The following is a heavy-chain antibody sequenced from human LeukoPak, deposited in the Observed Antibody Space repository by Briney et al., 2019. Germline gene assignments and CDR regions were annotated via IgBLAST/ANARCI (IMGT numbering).Heavy chain of an antibody. J-gene: IGHJ4*02. CDR2: ISYDGSNK. CDR1: GFTFCSYA. V-gene: IGHV3-30-3*01. CDR3: ARDRSSNEYYFDY. Sequence: GGSLRLSCAAAGFTFCSYAMHWFRQAPGKGLEWGAVISYDGSNKYYADSVKGRFTISRDNSKNTLYLQMNSLRAEDTAVYYCARDRSSNEYYFDYWGQGTLVTVSS. D-gene: IGHD2-2*01.